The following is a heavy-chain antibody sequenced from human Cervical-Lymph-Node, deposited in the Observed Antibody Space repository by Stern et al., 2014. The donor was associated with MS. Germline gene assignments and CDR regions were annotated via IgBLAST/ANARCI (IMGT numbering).Heavy chain of an antibody. J-gene: IGHJ5*02. CDR3: VGPDFHL. Sequence: QLVQSGAEVKRHGSSVRVSCEVFGGTFSSTGINWVRQAPGRGLEWVGGIIPIFGPKYAPEFLGTVTISADESASTAYLDLRSLISADTAVFYCVGPDFHLWGQGTLVTVSS. D-gene: IGHD3/OR15-3a*01. V-gene: IGHV1-69*01. CDR2: IIPIFGP. CDR1: GGTFSSTG.